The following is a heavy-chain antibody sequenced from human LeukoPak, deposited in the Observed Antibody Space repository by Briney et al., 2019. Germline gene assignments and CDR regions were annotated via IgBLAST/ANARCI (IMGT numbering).Heavy chain of an antibody. CDR1: GGSISSGGYY. V-gene: IGHV4-30-2*01. D-gene: IGHD3-10*01. Sequence: PSETLSLTCTVSGGSISSGGYYWSWIRQPPGKGLEWIGYIYHSGSTYYNPSLKSRVTISVDTSKNRFSLKLSSVTAADTAVYYCAREDYGSGSLGPLLRYWGQGTLVTVSS. CDR3: AREDYGSGSLGPLLRY. J-gene: IGHJ4*02. CDR2: IYHSGST.